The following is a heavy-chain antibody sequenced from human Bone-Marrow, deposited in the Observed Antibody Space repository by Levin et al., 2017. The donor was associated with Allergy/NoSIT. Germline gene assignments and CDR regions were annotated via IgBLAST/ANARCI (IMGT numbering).Heavy chain of an antibody. CDR3: ARGSPPGRYYFYIDV. CDR1: GGSIRSASYS. V-gene: IGHV4-31*03. Sequence: SETLSLTCTVSGGSIRSASYSWTWIRQHPGEGLEWIGYTSYSGRTKYNPSLTSRVTITVDTSQNQFSLRLNSVTAADTAVYDSARGSPPGRYYFYIDVWGEGTTVTVS. J-gene: IGHJ6*03. CDR2: TSYSGRT.